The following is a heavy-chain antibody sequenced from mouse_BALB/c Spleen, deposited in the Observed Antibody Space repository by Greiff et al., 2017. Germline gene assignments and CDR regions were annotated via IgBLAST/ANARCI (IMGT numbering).Heavy chain of an antibody. Sequence: VQLQQSGPELEKPGASVKISCKASGYSFTGYNMNWVKQSNGKSLEWIGVISTYYGDASYNQKFKGKATMTVDKSSSTAYMELARLTSEDSAIYYCARGTDGYYDWGQGTTLTVSS. CDR3: ARGTDGYYD. CDR2: ISTYYGDA. J-gene: IGHJ2*01. V-gene: IGHV1-39*01. CDR1: GYSFTGYN. D-gene: IGHD2-3*01.